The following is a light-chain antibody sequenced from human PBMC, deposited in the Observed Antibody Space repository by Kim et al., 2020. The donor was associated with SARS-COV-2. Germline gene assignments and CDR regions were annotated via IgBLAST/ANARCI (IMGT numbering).Light chain of an antibody. V-gene: IGLV2-8*01. Sequence: GQSVTISCTRSSSDIASYDYVSWYQQYPGKAPKLIIYDVTKRPSGVPDRFSGSKSANTASLTVSGLQAEDEADYYCSSYAGSNNGVFGGGTQLTVL. J-gene: IGLJ2*01. CDR2: DVT. CDR1: SSDIASYDY. CDR3: SSYAGSNNGV.